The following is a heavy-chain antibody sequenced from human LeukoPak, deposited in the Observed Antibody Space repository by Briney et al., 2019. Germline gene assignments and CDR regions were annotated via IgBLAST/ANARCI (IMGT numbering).Heavy chain of an antibody. J-gene: IGHJ4*02. CDR2: INTNTGNP. D-gene: IGHD6-6*01. Sequence: ASVKVSCKASGYTFTSYAMNWVRQAPGQGLEWMGWINTNTGNPTYAQGFTGRFVFSLDTPVSTAYLHISSLKAEDTAVYYCARGIAARHPFDYWGQGTLVTVSS. V-gene: IGHV7-4-1*02. CDR3: ARGIAARHPFDY. CDR1: GYTFTSYA.